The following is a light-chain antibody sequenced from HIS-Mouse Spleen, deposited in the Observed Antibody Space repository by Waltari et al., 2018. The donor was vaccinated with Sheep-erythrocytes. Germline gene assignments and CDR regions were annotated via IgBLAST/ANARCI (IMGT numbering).Light chain of an antibody. J-gene: IGLJ2*01. CDR1: SSDVGSYNL. Sequence: QSALTQPASVSGSPGQSIPISCTGTSSDVGSYNLVPWYQQHPGKAPKLMIYEGSKRPSGVSNRFSGSKSGNTASLTISGLQAEDEADYYCCSYAGSVVFGGGTKLTVL. CDR3: CSYAGSVV. CDR2: EGS. V-gene: IGLV2-23*01.